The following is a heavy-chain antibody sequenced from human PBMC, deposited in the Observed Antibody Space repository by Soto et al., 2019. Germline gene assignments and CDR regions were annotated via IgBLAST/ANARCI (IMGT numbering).Heavy chain of an antibody. CDR3: EKGPHSASGYYYMDV. CDR2: IQSGGPT. J-gene: IGHJ6*03. CDR1: GFTVSSKY. D-gene: IGHD3-10*01. Sequence: GGSLRLSCAASGFTVSSKYMSWVRQAPGKGLEWVSLIQSGGPTYYADSVKGRFTISRDTSENSLYLQMNSLTAGDTAVYYCEKGPHSASGYYYMDVWGKGTTVTVSS. V-gene: IGHV3-66*01.